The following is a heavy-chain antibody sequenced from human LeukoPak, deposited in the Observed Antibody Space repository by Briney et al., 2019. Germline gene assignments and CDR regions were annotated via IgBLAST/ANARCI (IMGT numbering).Heavy chain of an antibody. V-gene: IGHV4-59*01. D-gene: IGHD3-22*01. CDR2: IFYSGST. Sequence: SETLSLTCTVSGGSISTYYWNWIRQPPGNGLEWIAYIFYSGSTNYNPSLKSRVTISVDTSKNQFSLKLTSVTAADTAVYYCARGDSSGYFRFDIWGQGTMVTVSS. CDR1: GGSISTYY. J-gene: IGHJ3*02. CDR3: ARGDSSGYFRFDI.